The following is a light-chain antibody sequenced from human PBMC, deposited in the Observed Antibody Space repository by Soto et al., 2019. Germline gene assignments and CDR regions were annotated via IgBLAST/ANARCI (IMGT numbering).Light chain of an antibody. Sequence: EIVLTQSPGTLSLSPGERATLSCRASQSVSSSYLAWYQQKPGQAPRLLIYGASSRATGIPDRFSGSGSGTDFTLPISRLEREDFAVYYCQQYGSSPPWTFGQGTKVEIK. CDR3: QQYGSSPPWT. J-gene: IGKJ1*01. CDR1: QSVSSSY. V-gene: IGKV3-20*01. CDR2: GAS.